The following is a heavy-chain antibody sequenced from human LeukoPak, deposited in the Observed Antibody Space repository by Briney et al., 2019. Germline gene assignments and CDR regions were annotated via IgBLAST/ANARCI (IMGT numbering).Heavy chain of an antibody. Sequence: GGTLRLSRAASGFTFTSVWMSWVREAPEEGLEWVASIRQDGSEKYSVDSVKGSFHITRDNAKTSLHLPMNSLRAEDTAVYYCATSPIMLVAPAGGYWVQGTLATVSS. CDR3: ATSPIMLVAPAGGY. D-gene: IGHD5-12*01. CDR1: GFTFTSVW. CDR2: IRQDGSEK. V-gene: IGHV3-7*01. J-gene: IGHJ4*02.